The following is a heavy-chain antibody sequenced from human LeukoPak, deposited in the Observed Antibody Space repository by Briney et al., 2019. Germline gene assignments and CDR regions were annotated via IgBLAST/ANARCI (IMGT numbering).Heavy chain of an antibody. D-gene: IGHD3-22*01. V-gene: IGHV1-2*02. J-gene: IGHJ4*02. CDR1: GYIFSDYY. CDR2: INPHSGVT. Sequence: ASVKVSCKTSGYIFSDYYLHWVRQAPGQGLEWMGWINPHSGVTKYAQKFQGRVTMTTDTSTSTAYMELRSLRSDDTAVYYCARDFRVLVMVPPLPDYWGQGTLVTVSS. CDR3: ARDFRVLVMVPPLPDY.